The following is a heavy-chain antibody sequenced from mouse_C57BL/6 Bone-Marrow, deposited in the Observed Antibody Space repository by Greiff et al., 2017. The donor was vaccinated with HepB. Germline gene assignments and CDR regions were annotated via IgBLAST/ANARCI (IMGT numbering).Heavy chain of an antibody. CDR1: GYSFTGYY. CDR3: ARWEDSSSPYWYFDV. Sequence: EVQRVESGPELVKPGASVKISCKASGYSFTGYYMNWVKQRPEKSLEWIGEINPGTGGTTYNQKFKAKATLTVDKSSSTAYMQLKSLTSEDSAVYYCARWEDSSSPYWYFDVWGKGTTVTVSS. CDR2: INPGTGGT. V-gene: IGHV1-42*01. J-gene: IGHJ1*03. D-gene: IGHD1-1*01.